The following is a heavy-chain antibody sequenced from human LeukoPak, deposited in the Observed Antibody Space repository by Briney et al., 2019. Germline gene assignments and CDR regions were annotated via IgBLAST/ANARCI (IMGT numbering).Heavy chain of an antibody. D-gene: IGHD3-10*01. Sequence: SETLSLTRTVSGGSISSNYWSWLRQPPGKGLEWIGYIYYSGSTNYNPSLKSRVTMSVDTSKNQFSLKLSSVTAADTAVYYCARERYYGSGSYYNVGNFDYWGQGTLVTVSS. J-gene: IGHJ4*02. CDR3: ARERYYGSGSYYNVGNFDY. CDR1: GGSISSNY. V-gene: IGHV4-59*12. CDR2: IYYSGST.